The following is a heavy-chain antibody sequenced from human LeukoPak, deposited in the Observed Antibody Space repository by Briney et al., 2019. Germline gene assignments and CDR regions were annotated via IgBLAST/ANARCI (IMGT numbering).Heavy chain of an antibody. CDR2: INHSGST. J-gene: IGHJ4*02. CDR1: GGSFSGYY. CDR3: ARVYSSGWYRGDFDY. D-gene: IGHD6-19*01. V-gene: IGHV4-34*01. Sequence: PSETLSLTCAVYGGSFSGYYWSWIRQPPGKGLEWIGEINHSGSTNYNPSLKSRVTISVDTSKNQFSLKLSSVTAADTAVYYCARVYSSGWYRGDFDYWGQGTLVTVSS.